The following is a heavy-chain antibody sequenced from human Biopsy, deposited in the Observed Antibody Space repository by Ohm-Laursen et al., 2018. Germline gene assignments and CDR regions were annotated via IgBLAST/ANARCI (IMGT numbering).Heavy chain of an antibody. CDR1: GYTFTAYG. CDR3: ARDPGYDFWSGSDPFDI. D-gene: IGHD3-3*01. Sequence: ASVKVSCKTSGYTFTAYGISWVRQAPGQGLEWMGWTSTYNDDTNIAQKFQGRVSMTTDTSTRTAYMELRSPRSGDTAIYFCARDPGYDFWSGSDPFDIWGQGTLVTVSS. V-gene: IGHV1-18*04. CDR2: TSTYNDDT. J-gene: IGHJ3*02.